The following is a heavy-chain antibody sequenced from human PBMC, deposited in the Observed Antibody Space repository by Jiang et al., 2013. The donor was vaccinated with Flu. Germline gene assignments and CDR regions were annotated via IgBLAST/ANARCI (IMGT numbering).Heavy chain of an antibody. CDR2: IIPILGIA. Sequence: GAEVKKPGSSVKVSCKASGGTFSSYTISWVRQAPGQGLEWMGRIIPILGIANYAQKFQGRVTITADKSTSTAYMELSSLRSEDTAVYYCASDTYYYDSSGYYESQHWGQGTRGHRLL. J-gene: IGHJ1*01. D-gene: IGHD3-22*01. V-gene: IGHV1-69*02. CDR3: ASDTYYYDSSGYYESQH. CDR1: GGTFSSYT.